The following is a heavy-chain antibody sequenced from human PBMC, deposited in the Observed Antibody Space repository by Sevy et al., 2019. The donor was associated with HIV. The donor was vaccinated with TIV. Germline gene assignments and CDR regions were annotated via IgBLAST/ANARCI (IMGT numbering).Heavy chain of an antibody. CDR3: ARLQWDVVDAPGATPGCYFDS. CDR1: GDSINNYY. CDR2: SSYSGTT. V-gene: IGHV4-59*12. Sequence: SETLSLTCSVSGDSINNYYWSWIRQPPGKGLEWIGYSSYSGTTSYSPSLKSRVDISVDTSMHQFSLKINSVTAADTAVYFCARLQWDVVDAPGATPGCYFDSWGQGILVTVSS. J-gene: IGHJ4*01. D-gene: IGHD2-2*02.